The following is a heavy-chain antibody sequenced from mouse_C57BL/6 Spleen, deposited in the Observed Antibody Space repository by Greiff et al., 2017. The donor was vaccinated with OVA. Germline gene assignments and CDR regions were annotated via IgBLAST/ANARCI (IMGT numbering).Heavy chain of an antibody. CDR2: IYPGSGST. Sequence: QVQLQQSGAELVKPGASVKMSCKASGYTFTSYWITWVKQRPGQGLEWIGDIYPGSGSTNYNEKFKSKATLTVDTSSSTAYMQLSSLTSEDSAVYYCARRGIYYGSSYEPYYFDYWGQGTTLTVSS. D-gene: IGHD1-1*01. CDR1: GYTFTSYW. CDR3: ARRGIYYGSSYEPYYFDY. V-gene: IGHV1-55*01. J-gene: IGHJ2*01.